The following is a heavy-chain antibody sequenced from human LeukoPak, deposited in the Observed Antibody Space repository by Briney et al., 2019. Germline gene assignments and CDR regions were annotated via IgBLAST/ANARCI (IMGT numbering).Heavy chain of an antibody. D-gene: IGHD4-17*01. Sequence: ASVKVSCKASGYTFTGYYMYWVRQAPGQGLEWMGWINPNSGGTNYAQKFQGRVTMTRDTSISTAYMELSRLRSDDTAVYYCARAQDYGDYFDYWGQGTLVTVSS. CDR3: ARAQDYGDYFDY. J-gene: IGHJ4*02. CDR2: INPNSGGT. CDR1: GYTFTGYY. V-gene: IGHV1-2*02.